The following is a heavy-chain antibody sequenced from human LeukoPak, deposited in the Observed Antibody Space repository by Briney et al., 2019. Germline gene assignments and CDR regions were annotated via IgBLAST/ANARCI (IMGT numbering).Heavy chain of an antibody. Sequence: KPSETLSLTCTVSGGSISNYYWSWIRQPPGKGLEWIGYIYYSGSTNYNPPLKSRVTVSVDTSKNQFSLKLSSVTAADTAVYYCARVGTSVTSLYYYSMDVWGKGTTVTVSS. CDR2: IYYSGST. CDR3: ARVGTSVTSLYYYSMDV. D-gene: IGHD4-17*01. CDR1: GGSISNYY. V-gene: IGHV4-59*01. J-gene: IGHJ6*03.